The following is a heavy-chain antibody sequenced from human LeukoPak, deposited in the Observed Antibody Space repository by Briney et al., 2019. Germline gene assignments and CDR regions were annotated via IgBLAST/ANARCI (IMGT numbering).Heavy chain of an antibody. D-gene: IGHD4-17*01. J-gene: IGHJ4*02. V-gene: IGHV1-18*01. CDR1: GYTFTNYG. CDR3: ARGDTYGDYYFDY. Sequence: GASVKVSCKTSGYTFTNYGIFWVRQAPGQGLEWMGWISADNGDTNYAQKFQGRVTMTTDTSTSTAYMELRSLRSDDTAVYYCARGDTYGDYYFDYWGQGTLVTVSS. CDR2: ISADNGDT.